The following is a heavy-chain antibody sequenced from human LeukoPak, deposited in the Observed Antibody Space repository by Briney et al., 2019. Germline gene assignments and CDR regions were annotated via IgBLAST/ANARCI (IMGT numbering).Heavy chain of an antibody. V-gene: IGHV1-18*01. CDR3: ARTRRNQWLVPYYFDY. D-gene: IGHD6-19*01. CDR2: ISAYNGNT. J-gene: IGHJ4*02. CDR1: GYTFTSYG. Sequence: ASVKVSCKASGYTFTSYGISWVRQAPGQRLEWMGWISAYNGNTNYAQKLQGRVTMTTDTSTSTAYMELRSLRSDDTAVYYCARTRRNQWLVPYYFDYWGQGTLVTVSS.